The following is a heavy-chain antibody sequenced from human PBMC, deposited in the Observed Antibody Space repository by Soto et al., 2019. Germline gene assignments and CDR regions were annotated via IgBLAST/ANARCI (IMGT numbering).Heavy chain of an antibody. CDR2: IYHSGST. CDR1: SGSISSSNW. V-gene: IGHV4-4*02. J-gene: IGHJ6*03. CDR3: ARGQYCSGGSCSPDYYYMDV. D-gene: IGHD2-15*01. Sequence: QVRLQESGPGLVKPSGTLSLTCAVSSGSISSSNWWSWVRQPPGKGLEWIGEIYHSGSTNYNPSLKSRVTISVDKSKNQFSLKLSSVTAADTAMYYCARGQYCSGGSCSPDYYYMDVWGKGTTVTVSS.